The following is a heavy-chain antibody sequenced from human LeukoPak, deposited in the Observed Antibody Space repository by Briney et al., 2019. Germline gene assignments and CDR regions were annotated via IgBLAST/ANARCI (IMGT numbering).Heavy chain of an antibody. CDR1: GFIFSSYG. CDR2: IGGNGADT. D-gene: IGHD6-19*01. Sequence: PGGSLRLSCEASGFIFSSYGMTWVRQAPGKGLEWVSAIGGNGADTYYADSVKGRFTISRDNSKSTMFLQMNSLRGEDTAVYYCAKLLGGSTGWYCENWGQGTPVTVSS. V-gene: IGHV3-23*01. J-gene: IGHJ4*02. CDR3: AKLLGGSTGWYCEN.